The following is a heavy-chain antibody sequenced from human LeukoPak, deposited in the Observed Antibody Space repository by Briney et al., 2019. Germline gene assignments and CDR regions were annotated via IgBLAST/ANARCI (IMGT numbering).Heavy chain of an antibody. Sequence: GGSLRLSCAASGFTFSSYSMNWVRQAPGKGLEWVSSISSSSSYIYYADSMKGRFTISRDNAKYSLYLQMNSLRAEDTAVYYCARPIATAGPEYFQHWGQGTLVTVSS. J-gene: IGHJ1*01. CDR1: GFTFSSYS. CDR3: ARPIATAGPEYFQH. V-gene: IGHV3-21*01. D-gene: IGHD6-13*01. CDR2: ISSSSSYI.